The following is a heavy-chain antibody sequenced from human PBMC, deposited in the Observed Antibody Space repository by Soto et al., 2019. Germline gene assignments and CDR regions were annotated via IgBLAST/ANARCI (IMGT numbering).Heavy chain of an antibody. J-gene: IGHJ6*02. D-gene: IGHD3-3*01. CDR2: IWYDGSNK. V-gene: IGHV3-33*01. Sequence: GGSLRLSCAASGFTFSSYGMHWVRQAPGKGLEWVAVIWYDGSNKYYADSVKGRFTISRDNSKNTLYLQMNSLRAEDTAVYYCARDPVLRFLEWLPPTLFRGGMDVWGQGTTVTVSS. CDR3: ARDPVLRFLEWLPPTLFRGGMDV. CDR1: GFTFSSYG.